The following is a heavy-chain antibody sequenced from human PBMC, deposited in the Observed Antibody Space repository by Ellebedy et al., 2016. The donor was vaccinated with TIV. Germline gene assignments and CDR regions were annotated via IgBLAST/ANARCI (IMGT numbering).Heavy chain of an antibody. Sequence: GESLKISXAASGFTFSSYSMNWVRQAPGKGLEWVSSIITISDYIYYADSVKGRFTISRDNARNSLFLQMNSLRVEDTAVYYCARRLYSGGFNPWGQGTLVTVSS. CDR3: ARRLYSGGFNP. D-gene: IGHD6-25*01. CDR1: GFTFSSYS. CDR2: IITISDYI. V-gene: IGHV3-21*01. J-gene: IGHJ5*02.